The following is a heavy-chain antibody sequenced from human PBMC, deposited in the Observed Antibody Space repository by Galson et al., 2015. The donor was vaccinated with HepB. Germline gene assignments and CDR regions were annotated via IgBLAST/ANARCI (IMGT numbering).Heavy chain of an antibody. D-gene: IGHD3-10*01. Sequence: SLRLSCAASGFTFSSYALSWVRQAPGKGLEWVSAISGSGGSTYYADSVKGRFTISRDNSKNTLYLQMNSLRAEDTAVYYCAKDLSGAGSPTCDCWGQGTPVPVSS. CDR3: AKDLSGAGSPTCDC. CDR1: GFTFSSYA. J-gene: IGHJ4*02. CDR2: ISGSGGST. V-gene: IGHV3-23*01.